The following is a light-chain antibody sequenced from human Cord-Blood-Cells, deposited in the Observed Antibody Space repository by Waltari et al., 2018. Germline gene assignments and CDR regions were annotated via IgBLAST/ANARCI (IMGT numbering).Light chain of an antibody. CDR3: QQYNNWPYT. CDR2: GAS. V-gene: IGKV3-15*01. CDR1: QSVSSN. J-gene: IGKJ2*01. Sequence: EIVMTQSPATLSVFPGERATLPCRASQSVSSNLAWYQRKPGQAPRLLLYGASTRATGIPARFSGSGSGTEFTLTISSLQSEDFAGYYGQQYNNWPYTFGQGTKLEIK.